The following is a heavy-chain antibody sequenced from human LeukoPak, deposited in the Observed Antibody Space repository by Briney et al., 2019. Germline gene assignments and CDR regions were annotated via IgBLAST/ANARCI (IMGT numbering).Heavy chain of an antibody. D-gene: IGHD6-13*01. J-gene: IGHJ6*03. V-gene: IGHV3-7*01. CDR2: IKQDGSEK. Sequence: GGSLRLSCVASGFTFSRYWMSWVRQAPGKGLEWMVNIKQDGSEKYYVDSVKGRFTISRDNAKNSLYLQMNSLRGEDTAVYYCAREAGSGSDYYYYYMDVWGKGTTVTVSS. CDR3: AREAGSGSDYYYYYMDV. CDR1: GFTFSRYW.